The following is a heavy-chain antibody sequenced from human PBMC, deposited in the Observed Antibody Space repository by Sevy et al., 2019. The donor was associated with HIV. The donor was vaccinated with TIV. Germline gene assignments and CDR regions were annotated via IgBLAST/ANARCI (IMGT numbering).Heavy chain of an antibody. CDR2: INQDESTK. CDR3: VADFSAGWAFGS. J-gene: IGHJ5*02. CDR1: GFPFSYYW. Sequence: GGSLRLSCAASGFPFSYYWMHWVRQVPGKGLEWVATINQDESTKFYVDSMKGRFTVSRDNAKNSLYLLMNSLRAEDTAIYYCVADFSAGWAFGSWGQGTLVTVSS. V-gene: IGHV3-7*03. D-gene: IGHD3-3*01.